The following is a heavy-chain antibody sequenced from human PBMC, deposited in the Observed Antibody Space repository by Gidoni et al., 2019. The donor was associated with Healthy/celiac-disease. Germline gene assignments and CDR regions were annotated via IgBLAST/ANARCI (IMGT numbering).Heavy chain of an antibody. CDR3: ARVPRYCSGGSCSHFDY. CDR2: INPNSGGT. CDR1: GYTFTGYY. D-gene: IGHD2-15*01. J-gene: IGHJ4*02. Sequence: QVQLVQSGAEVKKPGASVKVSCKASGYTFTGYYMHWVRQAPGQGLEWMGWINPNSGGTNYAQKFQGRVTMTRDTSISTAYMELSRLRSDDTAVYYCARVPRYCSGGSCSHFDYWGQGTLVTVSS. V-gene: IGHV1-2*02.